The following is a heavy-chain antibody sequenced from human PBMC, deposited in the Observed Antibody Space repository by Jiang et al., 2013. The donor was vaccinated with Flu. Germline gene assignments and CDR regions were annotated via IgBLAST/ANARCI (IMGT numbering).Heavy chain of an antibody. CDR1: GFSLNTKGMC. CDR3: ARNLRSGGPFDY. V-gene: IGHV2-70*11. J-gene: IGHJ4*02. Sequence: KPTQTLTLTCSFSGFSLNTKGMCVSWIRQPPGKALEWLARIDWDDDKYYSASLKTRLTISKDTSKNQVVLTMTNMDPVDTATYYCARNLRSGGPFDYWGQGTLVTVSS. CDR2: IDWDDDK. D-gene: IGHD1-26*01.